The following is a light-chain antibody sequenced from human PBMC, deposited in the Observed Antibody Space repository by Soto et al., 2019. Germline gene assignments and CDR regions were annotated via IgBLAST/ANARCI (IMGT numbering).Light chain of an antibody. V-gene: IGKV3-15*01. Sequence: EIVMTQSPATLSVSPGERATLSCRASQSVSSNLAWYQQKPGQAPRLLIYGASTRATGVPARFSGSGSGTEFTRTISSLQSEDFVVYYCQQYNNWPPWTFGQGTKVEI. CDR1: QSVSSN. J-gene: IGKJ1*01. CDR2: GAS. CDR3: QQYNNWPPWT.